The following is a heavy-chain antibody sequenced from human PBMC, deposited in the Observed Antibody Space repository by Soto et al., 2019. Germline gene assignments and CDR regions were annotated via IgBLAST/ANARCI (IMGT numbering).Heavy chain of an antibody. CDR2: ISARNGDT. Sequence: QVHLVQSGAEVKKPGASVKVSCKGSGYTFTSYGITWVRQAPGQGLEWMGWISARNGDTDYAQKLQGRVTVTRDTSTSTAYRELRSLISDDTAVYYCARGRYGDYWGQGALVTVSS. D-gene: IGHD1-1*01. V-gene: IGHV1-18*01. CDR1: GYTFTSYG. CDR3: ARGRYGDY. J-gene: IGHJ4*02.